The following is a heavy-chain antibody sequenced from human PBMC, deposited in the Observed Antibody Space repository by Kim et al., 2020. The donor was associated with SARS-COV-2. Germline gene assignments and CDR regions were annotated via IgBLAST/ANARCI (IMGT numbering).Heavy chain of an antibody. CDR2: ISESGDRT. CDR3: GRVPFSRGFYGYYYGLDV. D-gene: IGHD3-10*01. CDR1: GGPLSNNY. J-gene: IGHJ6*02. V-gene: IGHV4-34*01. Sequence: SETLSLTCAVFGGPLSNNYWSWIRQSPGRGLEWVGEISESGDRTNYSPSLKNRVTISVDTSKNQFSLRLTSVTAADTAVYFCGRVPFSRGFYGYYYGLDVWGQGTTVTVSS.